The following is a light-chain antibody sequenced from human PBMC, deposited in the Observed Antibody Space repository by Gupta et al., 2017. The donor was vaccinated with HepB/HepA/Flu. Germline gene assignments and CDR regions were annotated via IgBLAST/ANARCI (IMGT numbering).Light chain of an antibody. CDR2: AAS. CDR3: QKYNSAPCT. CDR1: QGVSSY. Sequence: DIQMTQSPSSLSASVGDRVTITCRASQGVSSYLAWYQQKPGKVPKLLIYAASTLQSGVPSRFSGSGSGTDFTLTISSLQPEDVATYYCQKYNSAPCTFGGGTKVGIK. V-gene: IGKV1-27*01. J-gene: IGKJ4*01.